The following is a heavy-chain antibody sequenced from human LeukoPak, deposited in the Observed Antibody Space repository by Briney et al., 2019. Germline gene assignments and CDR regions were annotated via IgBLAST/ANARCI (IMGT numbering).Heavy chain of an antibody. Sequence: PGGSLRLSCAASGFTFDDYAMHWVRQAPGKGLEWVSGISWNSGSIGYADSVKGRFTISRDNAKNSLYLQMNSLRAEDTAVYYCARVGKAAALYWGQGTLVTVSS. V-gene: IGHV3-9*01. J-gene: IGHJ4*02. D-gene: IGHD6-13*01. CDR3: ARVGKAAALY. CDR2: ISWNSGSI. CDR1: GFTFDDYA.